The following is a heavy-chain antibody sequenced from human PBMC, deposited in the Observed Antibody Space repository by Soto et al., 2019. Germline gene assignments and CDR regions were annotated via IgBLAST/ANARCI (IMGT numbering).Heavy chain of an antibody. V-gene: IGHV3-23*01. D-gene: IGHD3-22*01. CDR2: IYGSDDST. CDR3: AKSPTMTTKLVDS. Sequence: EVQLLESGGDLVQPGGSLRLSCVASGFTFSSYTMTWVRQAPGKGLEWVSVIYGSDDSTYYADSVKGRFTISRDNSKHTLYLQMNSLRDYDAAVYYCAKSPTMTTKLVDSGGQGSLVTVCS. J-gene: IGHJ4*02. CDR1: GFTFSSYT.